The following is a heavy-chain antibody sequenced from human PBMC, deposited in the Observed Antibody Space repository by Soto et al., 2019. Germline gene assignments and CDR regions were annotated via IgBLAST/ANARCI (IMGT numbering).Heavy chain of an antibody. Sequence: SETLSLTCTVSGASMRNYYWSWIRQPAGKGLEWIGRIFGSGETYYNPSLKSRVFLSIDLSRSQFSLELTSVTAADTAVYFCVREGDYSDNNGYPLFDYWGQGTLVT. CDR2: IFGSGET. V-gene: IGHV4-4*07. CDR1: GASMRNYY. CDR3: VREGDYSDNNGYPLFDY. J-gene: IGHJ4*02. D-gene: IGHD3-22*01.